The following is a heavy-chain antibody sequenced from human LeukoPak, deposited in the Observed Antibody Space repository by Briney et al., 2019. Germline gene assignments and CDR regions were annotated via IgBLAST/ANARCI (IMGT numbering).Heavy chain of an antibody. Sequence: GGSLRLSCAASGFTFSNYWMHWVRQAPGKGLEWVSTIIGSGGTTYYADSVKGRFTISRDNSKNTLYLQMNSPRAEDTALYYCAKEPIAVPGTFDYWGQGTLVTVSS. V-gene: IGHV3-23*01. D-gene: IGHD6-19*01. CDR3: AKEPIAVPGTFDY. J-gene: IGHJ4*02. CDR1: GFTFSNYW. CDR2: IIGSGGTT.